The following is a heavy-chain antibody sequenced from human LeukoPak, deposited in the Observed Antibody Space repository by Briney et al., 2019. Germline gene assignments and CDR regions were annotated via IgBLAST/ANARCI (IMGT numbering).Heavy chain of an antibody. J-gene: IGHJ3*02. CDR1: GFTFSSFG. V-gene: IGHV3-30*02. Sequence: PGGSLRLSCAASGFTFSSFGMHWVRQAPGRGLEWVAFIRYDGSNKYYADSVKGRFTISRDNSKNTLYLQMNSLRAEDTAVYYCAKDRTTTVTTSGAFDIWGQGTMVTVSS. D-gene: IGHD4-17*01. CDR2: IRYDGSNK. CDR3: AKDRTTTVTTSGAFDI.